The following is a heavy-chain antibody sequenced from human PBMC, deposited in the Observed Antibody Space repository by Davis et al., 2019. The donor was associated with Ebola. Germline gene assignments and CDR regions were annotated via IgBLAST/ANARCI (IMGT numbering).Heavy chain of an antibody. J-gene: IGHJ5*02. CDR1: GFSLTTSGMG. V-gene: IGHV2-5*02. Sequence: SGPTLVKPTQTLTLTCSFSGFSLTTSGMGVGWIRQPPGKALEWLGIIYWDDDQRYSPSLKNRLTIIKDTSKNQVVLTLTNVDPGDTGTYYCARTNCLSTACYLNWFDPWGRGTLVTVSA. CDR2: IYWDDDQ. D-gene: IGHD2-2*01. CDR3: ARTNCLSTACYLNWFDP.